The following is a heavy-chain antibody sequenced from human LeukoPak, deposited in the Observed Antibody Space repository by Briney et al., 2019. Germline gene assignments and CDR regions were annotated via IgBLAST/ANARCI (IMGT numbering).Heavy chain of an antibody. CDR3: ARVDSSSWRYYFDY. D-gene: IGHD6-13*01. J-gene: IGHJ4*02. Sequence: ASVKVSCKASGYTFTSYGISWVRQAPGQGLEWMGWISAYNGNTNHAQKFQGGVTMTTDTSTSTAYMELRSLRSDDTALYYCARVDSSSWRYYFDYWGQGTLVTVSS. CDR1: GYTFTSYG. V-gene: IGHV1-18*01. CDR2: ISAYNGNT.